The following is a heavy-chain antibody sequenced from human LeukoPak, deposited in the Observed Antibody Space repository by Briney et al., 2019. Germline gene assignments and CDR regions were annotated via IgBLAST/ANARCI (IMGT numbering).Heavy chain of an antibody. J-gene: IGHJ4*02. D-gene: IGHD4-23*01. CDR3: ASDLYGGNPRGFDY. Sequence: GGSLRLSCAASGFTFSSYSMNWVRQALGKGLEWVSSISSSSSYIYYADSVKGRFTISRDNAKNSLYLQMNSLRAEDTAVYYCASDLYGGNPRGFDYWGQGTLVTVSS. CDR1: GFTFSSYS. CDR2: ISSSSSYI. V-gene: IGHV3-21*01.